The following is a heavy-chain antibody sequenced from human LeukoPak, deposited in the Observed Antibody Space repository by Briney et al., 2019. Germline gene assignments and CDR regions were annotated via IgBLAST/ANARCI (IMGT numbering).Heavy chain of an antibody. J-gene: IGHJ6*03. D-gene: IGHD6-19*01. CDR3: ARRSPSDYMDV. Sequence: GGSLRLSCAASGFTFDDYGMCWVRQAPGKGLEWVSGINWNGGSTGYADSVKGRFTISRDNAKNSLYLQMNSLRAEDTALYYCARRSPSDYMDVWGKGTTVTVSS. CDR1: GFTFDDYG. V-gene: IGHV3-20*04. CDR2: INWNGGST.